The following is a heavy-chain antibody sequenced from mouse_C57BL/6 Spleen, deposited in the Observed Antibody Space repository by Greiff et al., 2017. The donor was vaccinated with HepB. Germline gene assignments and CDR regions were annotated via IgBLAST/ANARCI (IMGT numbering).Heavy chain of an antibody. Sequence: EVQLVESGGGLVKPGGSLKLSCAASGFTFSDYGMHWVRQAPEQGLEWVAYISSHSSTIYYADTLKGRCTISRDNAKNTLFLQMTSLRSEDAAVSYCARTFYYFDYWGQGTTLTVSS. CDR1: GFTFSDYG. J-gene: IGHJ2*01. CDR3: ARTFYYFDY. CDR2: ISSHSSTI. V-gene: IGHV5-17*01.